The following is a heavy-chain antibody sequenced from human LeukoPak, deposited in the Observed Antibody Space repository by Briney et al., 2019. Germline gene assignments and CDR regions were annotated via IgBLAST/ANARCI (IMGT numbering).Heavy chain of an antibody. J-gene: IGHJ4*02. V-gene: IGHV4-39*01. CDR1: GGSISSSSYY. CDR3: ARRAPYGYVSDY. CDR2: IYYSGST. D-gene: IGHD5-18*01. Sequence: KPSETLSLTCTVSGGSISSSSYYWGWIRQPPGKGLEWIGSIYYSGSTYYNPSHKSRVTISVDASKNQFSLKLSSVTAADTAVYYCARRAPYGYVSDYWGQGTLVTVSS.